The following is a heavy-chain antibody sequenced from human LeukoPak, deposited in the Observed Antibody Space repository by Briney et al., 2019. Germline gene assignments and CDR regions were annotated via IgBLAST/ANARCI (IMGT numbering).Heavy chain of an antibody. CDR3: ARVGYSSSSSHFQH. J-gene: IGHJ1*01. D-gene: IGHD6-6*01. Sequence: GGSLRLSCAASGFTFSSYSMNWVRQAPGKGLEWVSSISSSSSYIYYADSVKGRFTISRDNAKISLYLQMNSLRAEDTAVYYCARVGYSSSSSHFQHWGQGTLVTVSS. V-gene: IGHV3-21*01. CDR1: GFTFSSYS. CDR2: ISSSSSYI.